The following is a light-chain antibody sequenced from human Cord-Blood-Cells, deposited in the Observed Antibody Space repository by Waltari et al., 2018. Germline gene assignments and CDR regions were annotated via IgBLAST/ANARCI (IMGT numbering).Light chain of an antibody. CDR2: AAS. CDR3: QQSYSTPFA. J-gene: IGKJ3*01. Sequence: DIQMTQSPSSLSASVGDRVTITRRASQSISSYLNWYQQKPGKAPKLLIYAASSLQSGVPSRFSGSGSGTEFTLTISSLQPEDFATYYCQQSYSTPFAFGPGTKVDIK. V-gene: IGKV1-39*01. CDR1: QSISSY.